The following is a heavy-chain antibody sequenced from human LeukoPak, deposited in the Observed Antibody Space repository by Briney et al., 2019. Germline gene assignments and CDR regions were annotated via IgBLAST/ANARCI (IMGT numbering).Heavy chain of an antibody. Sequence: GSLRLSCAASGFIFSSYGMHWVRQAPGKGLQWVAVIGYYGNKKYYADSVKGRFTISRDNSKNTLYLQMNSLRSEDTAVYYCARDGGEERENAFDIWGQGTMVTVSS. J-gene: IGHJ3*02. D-gene: IGHD2-21*01. V-gene: IGHV3-30*03. CDR3: ARDGGEERENAFDI. CDR2: IGYYGNKK. CDR1: GFIFSSYG.